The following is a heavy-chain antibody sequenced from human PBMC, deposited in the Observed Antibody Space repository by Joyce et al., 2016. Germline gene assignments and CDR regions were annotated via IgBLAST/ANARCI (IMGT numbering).Heavy chain of an antibody. J-gene: IGHJ4*02. CDR2: IITILRKT. Sequence: QVHLVQSGPEVKKPGSSVKVSCKASGGTFSSYTISWVLQAPRQGLEWLGGIITILRKTNYEKNFQGRITITADDFATTTYMELRDLRYDDTAIYYCATSLYYYDTSPYYYWGADYWGQGTLVTVSS. D-gene: IGHD3-22*01. V-gene: IGHV1-69*01. CDR3: ATSLYYYDTSPYYYWGADY. CDR1: GGTFSSYT.